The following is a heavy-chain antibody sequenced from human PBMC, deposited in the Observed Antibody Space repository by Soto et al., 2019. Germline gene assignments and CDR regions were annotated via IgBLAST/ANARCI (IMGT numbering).Heavy chain of an antibody. CDR3: ARHPGTYYYDSRGYFFDY. V-gene: IGHV1-18*01. J-gene: IGHJ4*02. Sequence: GASVKVSCKASGYAFINYGVSWVRQAPGQGLEWMGWISGYNGNTNYAQKFQGRVTMTTDTSTSTAYMEVRSLRSDDTAVYHCARHPGTYYYDSRGYFFDYWGQGTLVTVSS. CDR2: ISGYNGNT. D-gene: IGHD3-22*01. CDR1: GYAFINYG.